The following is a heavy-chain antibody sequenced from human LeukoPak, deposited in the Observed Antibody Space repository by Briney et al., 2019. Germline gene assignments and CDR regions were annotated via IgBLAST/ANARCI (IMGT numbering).Heavy chain of an antibody. Sequence: GGSLRLSFATSGFPFETNAMRWVRQAPGKGLEWVATIGNTETFYADSVTGRFTISRDNSKNTVNLQMNRLRVEDTAIYYCAKDWIQFNRVFDCFDSWGQGTLVTVSS. J-gene: IGHJ4*02. CDR1: GFPFETNA. CDR2: IGNTET. V-gene: IGHV3-23*01. D-gene: IGHD5-18*01. CDR3: AKDWIQFNRVFDCFDS.